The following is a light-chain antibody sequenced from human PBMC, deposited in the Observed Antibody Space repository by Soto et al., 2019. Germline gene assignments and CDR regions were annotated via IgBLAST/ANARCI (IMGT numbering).Light chain of an antibody. CDR3: AAWDDSRNGPV. CDR2: NNN. V-gene: IGLV1-44*01. CDR1: SSNIGSNS. Sequence: QAVVTQPPSASWTPGQRVTISCSGSSSNIGSNSVNWYQQLPGTAPKLLTYNNNQRPSGVPDRFSGYKSGTSASLAISGLQSEDEADYYCAAWDDSRNGPVFGGGTKVTVL. J-gene: IGLJ2*01.